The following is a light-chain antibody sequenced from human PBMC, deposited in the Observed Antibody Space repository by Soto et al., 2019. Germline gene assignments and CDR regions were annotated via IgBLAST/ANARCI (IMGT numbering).Light chain of an antibody. Sequence: DIQMTQSPSTLSASVGDSVTITWPASQSISGWLAWYQQKPGKAPKLLIYNASSLKSGVPSRFSGSGFGTEFTLTISSLQSEDFAVYYCQQYNNWPPITFGQGTRLENK. CDR1: QSISGW. J-gene: IGKJ5*01. CDR3: QQYNNWPPIT. CDR2: NAS. V-gene: IGKV1-5*01.